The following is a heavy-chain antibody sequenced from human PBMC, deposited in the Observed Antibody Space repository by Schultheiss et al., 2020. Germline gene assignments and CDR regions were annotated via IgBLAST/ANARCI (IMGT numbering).Heavy chain of an antibody. CDR1: GYSFTSYW. V-gene: IGHV5-51*01. CDR3: ARTSSSWYSRSDWFDP. Sequence: GGSLRLSCKGSGYSFTSYWIAWVRQMPGKGLEWMGIIYPGDSDTRYSPSFQGQVTISADKSISTAYLQWSSLKASDTAMYYCARTSSSWYSRSDWFDPWGQGTLVTVSS. D-gene: IGHD6-13*01. CDR2: IYPGDSDT. J-gene: IGHJ5*02.